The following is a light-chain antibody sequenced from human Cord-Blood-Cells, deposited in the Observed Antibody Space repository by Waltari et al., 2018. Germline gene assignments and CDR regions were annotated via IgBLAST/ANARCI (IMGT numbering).Light chain of an antibody. Sequence: IVLMQSPGTLSLSPGQRATLSCRASQSVRSSYLAWYQQKPGQAPRLLIYGASSRATGIPDRFSGSGSGTDFTLTISRLEPEDFAVYYCQQYGSSHMYTFGQGTKLEIK. CDR2: GAS. CDR3: QQYGSSHMYT. CDR1: QSVRSSY. J-gene: IGKJ2*01. V-gene: IGKV3-20*01.